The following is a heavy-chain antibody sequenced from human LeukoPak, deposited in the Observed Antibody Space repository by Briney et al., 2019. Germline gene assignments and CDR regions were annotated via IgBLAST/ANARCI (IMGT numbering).Heavy chain of an antibody. CDR1: GGSFSGYY. CDR2: INHSGST. Sequence: SETLSLTCAVYGGSFSGYYWSWIRQPPGKGLEWIGKINHSGSTNYNPSLKSRVTISVDTSKNQFSLKLSSVTAADTAVYYCARAGERHSYGYHKRTFDIWGQGTMVTVSP. J-gene: IGHJ3*02. D-gene: IGHD5-18*01. V-gene: IGHV4-34*01. CDR3: ARAGERHSYGYHKRTFDI.